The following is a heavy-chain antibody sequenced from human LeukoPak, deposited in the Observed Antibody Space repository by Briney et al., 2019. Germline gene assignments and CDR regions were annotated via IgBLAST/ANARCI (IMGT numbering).Heavy chain of an antibody. J-gene: IGHJ4*02. Sequence: PGGSLRLSCAASGFTFSDYYMSWIRQAPGKGLEWVSYIGGSGTTIFYAHSVKGRFTISRDNAKNSLYLQMNSLRAEDTAVYYCARFAGSGSYIDYWGQGTLITVS. CDR2: IGGSGTTI. CDR1: GFTFSDYY. V-gene: IGHV3-11*01. D-gene: IGHD3-10*01. CDR3: ARFAGSGSYIDY.